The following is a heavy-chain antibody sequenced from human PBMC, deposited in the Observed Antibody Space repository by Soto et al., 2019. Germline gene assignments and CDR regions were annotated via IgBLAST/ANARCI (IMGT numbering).Heavy chain of an antibody. Sequence: QVQLVESGGGVVQPGRSPRLSCAASGFTFSNFGMHWVRQAPGKGLEWVAAISSDGDDKYYSHSVKDRFTISRDNSKITLFLQMNSLRVEATAVYYCVKGSEVARQELDHWGQGILVTVSS. CDR2: ISSDGDDK. V-gene: IGHV3-30*18. CDR3: VKGSEVARQELDH. D-gene: IGHD2-15*01. CDR1: GFTFSNFG. J-gene: IGHJ4*02.